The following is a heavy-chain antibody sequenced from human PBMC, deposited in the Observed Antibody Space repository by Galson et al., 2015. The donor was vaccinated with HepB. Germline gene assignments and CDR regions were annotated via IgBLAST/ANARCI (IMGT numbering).Heavy chain of an antibody. J-gene: IGHJ4*02. D-gene: IGHD3-3*01. CDR3: VRPFSGEPNLQFIFY. CDR2: IIPIFGRA. V-gene: IGHV1-69*13. Sequence: SVKVSCKASGGTFSSYAISWVRRTPGQGLEWMGGIIPIFGRANYAQKFQGRVTISADESTSTAYMELRSLRSEDTAVYYCVRPFSGEPNLQFIFYWGQGTLVTVSS. CDR1: GGTFSSYA.